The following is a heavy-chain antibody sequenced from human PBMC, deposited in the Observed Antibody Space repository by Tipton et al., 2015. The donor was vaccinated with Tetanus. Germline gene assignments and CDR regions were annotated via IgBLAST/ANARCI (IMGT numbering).Heavy chain of an antibody. CDR1: GGSFSAYY. CDR3: ARRGDYVFYYESSGYLWGAAFDI. J-gene: IGHJ3*02. V-gene: IGHV4-34*01. Sequence: LTCAVYGGSFSAYYWSWIRQSPGKGLEWIGEINHSGSTTYSPSFKSRVTISVDTPKNQFSLKLTSLTVADTAVYYCARRGDYVFYYESSGYLWGAAFDIWGQGTMVSVSA. D-gene: IGHD3-22*01. CDR2: INHSGST.